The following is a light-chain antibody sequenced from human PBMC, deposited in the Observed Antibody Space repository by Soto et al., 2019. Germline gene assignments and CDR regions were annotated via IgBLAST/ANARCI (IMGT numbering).Light chain of an antibody. Sequence: PGARATLSCRASQSLSNNIYLAWYQQKPGQAPRLLIYGASNRATGIPDRFSGSGSGTDFTLTISRLEPEDFAVYYCQQYGSSGTFGQGTKVDIK. J-gene: IGKJ1*01. CDR1: QSLSNNIY. CDR2: GAS. V-gene: IGKV3-20*01. CDR3: QQYGSSGT.